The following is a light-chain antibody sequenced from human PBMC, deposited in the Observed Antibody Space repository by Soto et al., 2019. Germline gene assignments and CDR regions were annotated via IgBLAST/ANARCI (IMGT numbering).Light chain of an antibody. CDR3: SSYTYTSSVV. Sequence: QPASVSGSPGQSITISCTGTSSDIGTYDYVSWYQHHPGKAPKLIISEVGTRPSGVSYRFSGSKSVNTASLTISGLQAEDEADYYCSSYTYTSSVVFGGGTKLTVL. CDR1: SSDIGTYDY. CDR2: EVG. V-gene: IGLV2-14*01. J-gene: IGLJ2*01.